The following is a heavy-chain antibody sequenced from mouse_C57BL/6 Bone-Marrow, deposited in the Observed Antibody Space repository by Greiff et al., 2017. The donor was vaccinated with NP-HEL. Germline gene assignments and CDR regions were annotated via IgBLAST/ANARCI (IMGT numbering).Heavy chain of an antibody. CDR1: GFNIKDYY. D-gene: IGHD2-4*01. Sequence: VQLQQSGAELVKPGASVKLSCTASGFNIKDYYMHWVKQRTEQGLEWIGRIDPEDGETKYAPKFQGKATITADTSSNTAYLQLSSLTSTYTAVYYYANEAFDYDGAWFAYWGQGTLVTVSA. CDR3: ANEAFDYDGAWFAY. J-gene: IGHJ3*01. V-gene: IGHV14-2*01. CDR2: IDPEDGET.